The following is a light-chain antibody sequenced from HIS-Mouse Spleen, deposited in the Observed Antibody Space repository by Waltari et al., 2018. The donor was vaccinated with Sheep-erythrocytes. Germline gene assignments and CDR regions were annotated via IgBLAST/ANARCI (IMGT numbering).Light chain of an antibody. V-gene: IGLV2-11*01. CDR1: SSDSGGYNY. CDR2: DVS. J-gene: IGLJ1*01. Sequence: QSALTQPRSVFGSPGQSVTISCTGTSSDSGGYNYASWYQQHPGKAPKLMIYDVSKRPSGVPDRFSGSKSGNTASLTISGLQAEDEADYYCCSYAGSYNHVFATGTKVTVL. CDR3: CSYAGSYNHV.